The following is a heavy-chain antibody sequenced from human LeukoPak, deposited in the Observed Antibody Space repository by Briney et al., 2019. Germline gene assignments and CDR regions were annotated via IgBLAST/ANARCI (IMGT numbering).Heavy chain of an antibody. V-gene: IGHV4-30-4*01. CDR1: GGSMISADTY. J-gene: IGHJ6*03. CDR3: ARRPGYYYYYMDV. CDR2: FYYNGRT. Sequence: SETLSLTCTVSGGSMISADTYWTWIRQSPGKGLEWIGYFYYNGRTYYNLSLKSRVTISGDTSKNQFSLKLNSVTAADTAVYYCARRPGYYYYYMDVWGKGTTVTVSS.